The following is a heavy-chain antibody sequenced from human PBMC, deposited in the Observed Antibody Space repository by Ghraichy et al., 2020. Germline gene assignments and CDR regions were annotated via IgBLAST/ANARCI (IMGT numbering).Heavy chain of an antibody. CDR1: GGTFSSYA. V-gene: IGHV1-69*13. CDR2: IIPIFGTA. J-gene: IGHJ6*02. CDR3: ARLEEYVGNTGMVIRNVYYYYGMDV. Sequence: SVKVSCKASGGTFSSYAISWVRQAPGQGLEWMGGIIPIFGTANYTQKFQGRVTITADESTSTAYMELSSLRSEDTAVYYCARLEEYVGNTGMVIRNVYYYYGMDVWGQGTTVTVSS. D-gene: IGHD5-18*01.